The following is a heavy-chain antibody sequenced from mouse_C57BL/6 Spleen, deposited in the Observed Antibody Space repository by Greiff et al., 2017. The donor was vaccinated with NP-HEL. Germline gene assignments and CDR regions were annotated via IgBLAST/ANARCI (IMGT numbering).Heavy chain of an antibody. CDR3: TRAPKYYAMDY. J-gene: IGHJ4*01. CDR2: ISSGGDYI. Sequence: EVMLVESGEGLVKPGGSLKLSCAASGFTFSSYAMSWVRQTPEKRLEWVAYISSGGDYIYYADTVKGRFTIARDTARNTLYLQMSSLTSEDTAMYYCTRAPKYYAMDYWGQGTSVTVSS. CDR1: GFTFSSYA. V-gene: IGHV5-9-1*02.